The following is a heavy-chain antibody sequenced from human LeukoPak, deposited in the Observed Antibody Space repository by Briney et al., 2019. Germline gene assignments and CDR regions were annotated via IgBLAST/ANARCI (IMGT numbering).Heavy chain of an antibody. Sequence: SETLSLTCTVSGGSISSYYWSWIRQPAGKGLEWIGRIYTSGSTNYNPSLKSRVTMSVDTSKNQFSLKLSSVTAADTAVYYCAREDRYCSTTSCLYYFGYWGQGTLVTVSS. D-gene: IGHD2-2*01. CDR2: IYTSGST. CDR3: AREDRYCSTTSCLYYFGY. J-gene: IGHJ4*02. CDR1: GGSISSYY. V-gene: IGHV4-4*07.